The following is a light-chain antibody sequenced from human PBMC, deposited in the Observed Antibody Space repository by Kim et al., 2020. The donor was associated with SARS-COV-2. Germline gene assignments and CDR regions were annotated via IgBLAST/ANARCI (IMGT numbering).Light chain of an antibody. CDR2: GKN. V-gene: IGLV3-19*01. CDR1: SLRKYY. CDR3: CSYAGSSTFV. J-gene: IGLJ1*01. Sequence: SSELTQDPAVSVALGQTVKITCQGDSLRKYYGSWYQQKPGQAPILVISGKNTRPSGIPDRISGSSSGNTAYLTITGAQAEDEADYYCCSYAGSSTFVFGTGTKVTVL.